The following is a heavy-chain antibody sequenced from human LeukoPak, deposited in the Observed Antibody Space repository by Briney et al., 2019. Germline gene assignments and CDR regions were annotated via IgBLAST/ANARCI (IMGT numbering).Heavy chain of an antibody. D-gene: IGHD3-16*02. J-gene: IGHJ3*02. CDR1: GFTFSSYG. CDR2: IRYDGSNK. V-gene: IGHV3-30*02. CDR3: AKLNVWGSYRSYDAFDI. Sequence: GGSLRLSCAASGFTFSSYGMHWVRQAPGKGLEWVAFIRYDGSNKYYAASVKGRFTISRDNSKNTLYLQMNNLRAEDTAVYYCAKLNVWGSYRSYDAFDIWGQGTMVTVSS.